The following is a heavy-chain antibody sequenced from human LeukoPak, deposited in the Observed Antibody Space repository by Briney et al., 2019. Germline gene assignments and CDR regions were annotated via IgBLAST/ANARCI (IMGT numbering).Heavy chain of an antibody. V-gene: IGHV4-61*02. Sequence: PSETLSLTCTVSGGSISSGSYYWSWIRQPAGKGLEWIGRIYTSGSTNYNPSLKSRVTISVDTSKNQFSLKLSSVTAADTAVYYCARDGGAGSSWYWVDYWGQGTLVTVSS. CDR1: GGSISSGSYY. CDR2: IYTSGST. J-gene: IGHJ4*02. D-gene: IGHD6-13*01. CDR3: ARDGGAGSSWYWVDY.